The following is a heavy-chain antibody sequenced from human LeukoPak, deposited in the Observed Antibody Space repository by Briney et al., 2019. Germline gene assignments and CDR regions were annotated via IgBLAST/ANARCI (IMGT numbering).Heavy chain of an antibody. CDR1: GFTFSSSA. CDR2: ISGSGGTT. Sequence: GGSLRLSCAVSGFTFSSSAMNWVRQAPGKGLEWVSVISGSGGTTYYADSVKGRFTISRDNSKNTLFLQMNSLRAEDTAVYYCATVHFTIFGVSYGMDVWGQGTTVTVSS. CDR3: ATVHFTIFGVSYGMDV. D-gene: IGHD3-3*01. J-gene: IGHJ6*02. V-gene: IGHV3-23*01.